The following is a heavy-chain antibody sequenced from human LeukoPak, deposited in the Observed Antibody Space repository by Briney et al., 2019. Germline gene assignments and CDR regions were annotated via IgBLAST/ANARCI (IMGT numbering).Heavy chain of an antibody. CDR1: GFTFSRLG. D-gene: IGHD5-12*01. CDR3: AKEGDEFRGYLDV. J-gene: IGHJ6*04. CDR2: IHNDGTMG. V-gene: IGHV3-30*02. Sequence: GGSLRLSCATSGFTFSRLGMQWVRQAPGKGLEWVAVIHNDGTMGQYADSVKGRFTLSKDFSRNTLHLQMHSLRDDDTAVYYCAKEGDEFRGYLDVWGKGTTVTVSS.